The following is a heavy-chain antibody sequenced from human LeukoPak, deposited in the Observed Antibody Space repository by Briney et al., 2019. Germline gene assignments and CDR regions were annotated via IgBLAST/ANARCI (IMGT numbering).Heavy chain of an antibody. D-gene: IGHD2-2*01. CDR3: ARVVRGYCSSTSCSGYYYYYGMDV. Sequence: GSLRLSCAASGFTFSSYSMNWVRQAPGKGLEWIGEINHSGSTNYNPSLKSRVTISVDTSKNQFSLKLSSVTAADTAVYYCARVVRGYCSSTSCSGYYYYYGMDVWGQGTTVTVSS. CDR1: GFTFSSYS. J-gene: IGHJ6*02. V-gene: IGHV4-34*01. CDR2: INHSGST.